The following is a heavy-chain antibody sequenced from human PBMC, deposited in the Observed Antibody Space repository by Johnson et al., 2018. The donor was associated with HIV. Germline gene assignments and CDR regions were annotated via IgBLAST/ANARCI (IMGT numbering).Heavy chain of an antibody. CDR2: IAHDESIT. V-gene: IGHV3-30*02. J-gene: IGHJ3*01. CDR1: GFTFADYG. D-gene: IGHD6-19*01. Sequence: QVQLVESGGGVVQPGGSLRLSCAASGFTFADYGMHWVRQPPGKGLEWVAFIAHDESITHYADSVKGRLTMSRDNSKNTLYLHMKSLRPEDTSIYYCAKDDNLGVWYSDAFDVWGQGTVVTVSS. CDR3: AKDDNLGVWYSDAFDV.